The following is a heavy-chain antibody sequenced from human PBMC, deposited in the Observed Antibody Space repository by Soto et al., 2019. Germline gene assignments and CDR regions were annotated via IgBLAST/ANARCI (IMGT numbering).Heavy chain of an antibody. J-gene: IGHJ5*02. CDR1: GVTFRSFT. Sequence: GGSLGLSCTASGVTFRSFTMKWVRQAPGKGLEWVSTISSNSAYIYYTDALRGRFTISRDNAKNSLHLQMNSLRAEDTAVYYCTRDASRDSSARGWFDPWGPGTLVPVSS. V-gene: IGHV3-21*01. CDR2: ISSNSAYI. CDR3: TRDASRDSSARGWFDP. D-gene: IGHD6-13*01.